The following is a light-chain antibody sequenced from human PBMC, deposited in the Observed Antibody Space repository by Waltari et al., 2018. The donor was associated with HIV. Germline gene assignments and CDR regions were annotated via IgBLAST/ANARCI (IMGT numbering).Light chain of an antibody. CDR2: GNT. J-gene: IGLJ3*02. CDR1: SSNIGASFD. Sequence: QSVLTQPPSVSGAPGQRVTISCTGRSSNIGASFDVHWYQRLPGTAPKLLIYGNTNRPSGVPDRFSGSRSGTSASLAITGLQAEDEADYYCQSYDTSLSGWVFGGGTKLTVL. V-gene: IGLV1-40*01. CDR3: QSYDTSLSGWV.